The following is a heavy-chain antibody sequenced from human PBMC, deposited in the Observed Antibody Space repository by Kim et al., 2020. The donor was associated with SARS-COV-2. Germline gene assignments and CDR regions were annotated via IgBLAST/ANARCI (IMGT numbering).Heavy chain of an antibody. CDR2: ISYDGSNK. J-gene: IGHJ4*02. CDR1: GFTFSSYG. D-gene: IGHD2-2*01. V-gene: IGHV3-30*18. CDR3: AKDRLVVPYFGFDY. Sequence: GGSLRLSCAASGFTFSSYGMHWVRQAPGKGLEWVAVISYDGSNKYYADSVKGRFTISRDNSKNTLYLQMNSLRAEDTAVYYCAKDRLVVPYFGFDYWGQGTLVTVSS.